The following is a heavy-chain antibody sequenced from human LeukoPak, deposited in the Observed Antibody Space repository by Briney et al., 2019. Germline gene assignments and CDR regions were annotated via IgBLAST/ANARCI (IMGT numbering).Heavy chain of an antibody. Sequence: GGSLRLSCAGSGSTFSNFGMYWVRQAPGKGLEWVAAISYDGSNEYYADSVKGRFTISRDNSKNTVYLQMNSLRAEDTALYYCASGYSGYNLIGPFDYWGQGTLVTVSS. CDR3: ASGYSGYNLIGPFDY. D-gene: IGHD5-12*01. CDR1: GSTFSNFG. V-gene: IGHV3-30*03. CDR2: ISYDGSNE. J-gene: IGHJ4*02.